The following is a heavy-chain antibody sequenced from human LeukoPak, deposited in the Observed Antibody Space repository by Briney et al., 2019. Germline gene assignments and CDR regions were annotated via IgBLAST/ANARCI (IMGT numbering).Heavy chain of an antibody. V-gene: IGHV3-7*04. CDR2: INQDGSAK. CDR1: GFTFTYAW. D-gene: IGHD5-12*01. CDR3: ARRGYSGYLDY. J-gene: IGHJ4*02. Sequence: GGSLRLSCAASGFTFTYAWMSWVRQAPGRGLEWLANINQDGSAKTCVDSVKGRFTISRDNAKNSLYLQMNSLRAEDTAVYYCARRGYSGYLDYWGQGTLVTVSS.